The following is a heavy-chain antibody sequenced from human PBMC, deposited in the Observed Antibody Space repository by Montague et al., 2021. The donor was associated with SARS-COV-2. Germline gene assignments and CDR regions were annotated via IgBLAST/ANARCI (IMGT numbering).Heavy chain of an antibody. CDR2: IDWDGDK. CDR1: GFSLSTSGMG. CDR3: ARGPSDTYYYNGMDV. Sequence: PALVKPTQTLTLTCTFSGFSLSTSGMGMTWIRQPPGKALEWLARIDWDGDKYYNTSLKSRLTISKDTSKNLVVLTMTNMDPVDTATYYCARGPSDTYYYNGMDVWGRGTTVTVSS. J-gene: IGHJ6*02. V-gene: IGHV2-70*11.